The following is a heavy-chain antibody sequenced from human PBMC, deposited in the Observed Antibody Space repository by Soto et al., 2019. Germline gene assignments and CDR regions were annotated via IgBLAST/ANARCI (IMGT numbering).Heavy chain of an antibody. Sequence: VGSLRLSCGAAGVTFSRYGMHWVRQAPGKGLEWVAVISYDGSNKYYADSVKGRFTISRDNSKNTLYLQMNSLRAEDTAVYYCAKLTYYDFWSGYPSKADYWGQGTLVTVSS. V-gene: IGHV3-30*18. CDR1: GVTFSRYG. CDR2: ISYDGSNK. CDR3: AKLTYYDFWSGYPSKADY. J-gene: IGHJ4*02. D-gene: IGHD3-3*01.